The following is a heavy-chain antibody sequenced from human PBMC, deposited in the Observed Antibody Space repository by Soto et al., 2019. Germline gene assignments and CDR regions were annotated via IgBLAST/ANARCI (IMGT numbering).Heavy chain of an antibody. CDR3: ARGVRGYYYMDV. CDR1: GFTFSSFW. J-gene: IGHJ6*03. D-gene: IGHD3-10*01. Sequence: EVQLVESGGGLVQPGGSLRLSCAASGFTFSSFWMHWVRQAPGKGLVWVSRLNGDGSNTNYADSVRGRFTISRDNAMNPLYLQMNLLGVDDTALYYRARGVRGYYYMDVWGEGTTVTVSS. CDR2: LNGDGSNT. V-gene: IGHV3-74*01.